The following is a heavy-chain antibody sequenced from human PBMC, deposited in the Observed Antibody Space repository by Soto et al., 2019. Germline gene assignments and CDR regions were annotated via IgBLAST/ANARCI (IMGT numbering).Heavy chain of an antibody. Sequence: EVQLVESGGGLVQPGGSLRLSCAASGFTFGSYWMSWVRLAPGKGLEWVANITQDGREKYYVDSVKGRFTISRDNAKNSLYLQMNSLRAEDTAVYYCARARVLRFLEWLSNYYYYMDVWGKGTTVTVSS. J-gene: IGHJ6*03. CDR3: ARARVLRFLEWLSNYYYYMDV. CDR2: ITQDGREK. V-gene: IGHV3-7*01. D-gene: IGHD3-3*01. CDR1: GFTFGSYW.